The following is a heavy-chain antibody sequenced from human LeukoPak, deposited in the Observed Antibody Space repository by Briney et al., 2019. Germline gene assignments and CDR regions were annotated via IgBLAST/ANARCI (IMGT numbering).Heavy chain of an antibody. CDR1: GGSISSYY. CDR3: ARDPNWVFDL. J-gene: IGHJ2*01. V-gene: IGHV4-59*01. CDR2: IYHSGST. Sequence: PSETLSLTCTVSGGSISSYYWSWIRQPPGKGLEWIGYIYHSGSTNYNPSLKSRVTIPVDTSKNQFSLKLSSVTAADTAVYYCARDPNWVFDLWGRGTLVTVSS. D-gene: IGHD1-1*01.